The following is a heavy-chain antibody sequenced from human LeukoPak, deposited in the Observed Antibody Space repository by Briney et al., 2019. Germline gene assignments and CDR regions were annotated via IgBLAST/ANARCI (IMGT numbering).Heavy chain of an antibody. V-gene: IGHV3-23*01. CDR2: ISGSGGST. Sequence: GGSLRLSCAASGFTFSNDAMTWVRQAPGKGLEWVSGISGSGGSTYYADSVKGRFTISRDNSKNTLYLQMNSPRAEDTAVYYCAKGTKVTTRGVFDHWGQGTLVTVSS. J-gene: IGHJ4*02. CDR3: AKGTKVTTRGVFDH. D-gene: IGHD4-17*01. CDR1: GFTFSNDA.